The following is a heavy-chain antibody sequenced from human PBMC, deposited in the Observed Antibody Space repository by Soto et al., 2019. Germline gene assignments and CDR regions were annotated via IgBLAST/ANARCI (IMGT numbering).Heavy chain of an antibody. J-gene: IGHJ4*02. D-gene: IGHD2-21*01. CDR3: ARLGWGNGDSDY. Sequence: QLQLQESGPGLVKSSETLSLTCTVSGGSISKSNYFWGWIRQAPGKGLEWIASILYSGTTSYNSSLKSRVVMSVDTSKNQFSLELNSVTAADTAVYYCARLGWGNGDSDYWGQGTLVTVSS. CDR2: ILYSGTT. V-gene: IGHV4-39*01. CDR1: GGSISKSNYF.